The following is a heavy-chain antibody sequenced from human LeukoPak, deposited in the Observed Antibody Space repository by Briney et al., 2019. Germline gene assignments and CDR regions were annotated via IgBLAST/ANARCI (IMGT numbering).Heavy chain of an antibody. Sequence: GGSLRLSCAASGCTFSSYAISWVRQAPGQGLEWMGGIIPIFGTANYAQKFQGRVTITTDESTSTAYMELSSLRSEDTAVYYCARASLDRGYFDYWGQGTLVTVSS. CDR3: ARASLDRGYFDY. CDR1: GCTFSSYA. D-gene: IGHD3-22*01. J-gene: IGHJ4*02. V-gene: IGHV1-69*05. CDR2: IIPIFGTA.